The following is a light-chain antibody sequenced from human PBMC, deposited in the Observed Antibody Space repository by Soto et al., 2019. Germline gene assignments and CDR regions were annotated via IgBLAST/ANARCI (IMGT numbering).Light chain of an antibody. Sequence: QSVLTQPASVSGSPGQSITSSCTGTSSDVGGYNYVSWYQHHPGKAPKLMIYEVSNRPSGVSNRFSGSKSGNTASLAITGLQVEDEADYYCQSYDSSLSAAVFGGGTKLTVL. V-gene: IGLV2-14*01. CDR1: SSDVGGYNY. J-gene: IGLJ3*02. CDR2: EVS. CDR3: QSYDSSLSAAV.